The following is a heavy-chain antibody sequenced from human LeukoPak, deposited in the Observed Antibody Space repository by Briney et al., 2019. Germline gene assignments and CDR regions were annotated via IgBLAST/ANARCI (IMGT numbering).Heavy chain of an antibody. D-gene: IGHD3-10*01. CDR2: MNPNSGNT. V-gene: IGHV1-8*01. CDR1: GYTFTSYD. J-gene: IGHJ4*02. Sequence: GASVKVSCKASGYTFTSYDINWVRQATGQGLEWMGWMNPNSGNTGCAQKFQGRVTMTRNTSISTAYMELSSLRSEDTAVYYCARGVTMVRGVPVGYWGQGTLVTVSS. CDR3: ARGVTMVRGVPVGY.